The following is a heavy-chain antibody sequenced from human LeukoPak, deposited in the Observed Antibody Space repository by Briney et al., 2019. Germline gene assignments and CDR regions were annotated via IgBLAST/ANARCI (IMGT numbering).Heavy chain of an antibody. J-gene: IGHJ6*02. V-gene: IGHV3-23*01. Sequence: GGTLRLSCAASGFTFSNYAMSWVRQAPGKGLEWVSAISGSGGTTYHVASVKGRFTIPRDNSKYTLYLQMSSLRAEDTARYYCAKNREAVGTVVRATYAMGVWGQGTTVTVSS. CDR3: AKNREAVGTVVRATYAMGV. D-gene: IGHD3-10*01. CDR2: ISGSGGTT. CDR1: GFTFSNYA.